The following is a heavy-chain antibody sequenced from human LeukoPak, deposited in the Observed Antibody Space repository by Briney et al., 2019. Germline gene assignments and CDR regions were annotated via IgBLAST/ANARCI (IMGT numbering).Heavy chain of an antibody. Sequence: ASVKVSCKSSGYTFTGYYMHLVRQAPGQGLEWIGWINPNSGGTNYAQKFQGRVTMTRDTSISTAYMELSRLRSDDTAVYYCARIALPYYYDSSGYYHFDYWGQGTLVTVSS. CDR2: INPNSGGT. CDR1: GYTFTGYY. J-gene: IGHJ4*02. V-gene: IGHV1-2*02. D-gene: IGHD3-22*01. CDR3: ARIALPYYYDSSGYYHFDY.